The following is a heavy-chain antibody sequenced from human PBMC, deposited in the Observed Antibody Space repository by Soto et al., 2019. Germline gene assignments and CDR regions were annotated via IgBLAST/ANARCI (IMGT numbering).Heavy chain of an antibody. J-gene: IGHJ2*01. V-gene: IGHV3-48*01. CDR3: XXXXXXXXXXXXXAXXRXWYF. CDR2: ISSSSSTI. Sequence: EVQLVESGGGLVQPGGSLRLSCAASGFTFSSYNMNWVRQAPGKGLEWVSYISSSSSTIYYADSVKGRFTISRDNGKXXXXXXXXXXXXXXXXXXXXXXXXXXXXXXXXXAXXRXWYF. CDR1: GFTFSSYN.